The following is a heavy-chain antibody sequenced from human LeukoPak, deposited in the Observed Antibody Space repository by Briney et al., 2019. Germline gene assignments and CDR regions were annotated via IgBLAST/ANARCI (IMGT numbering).Heavy chain of an antibody. Sequence: PGGSLRLSCAASGFTFSSYSMNWVRQAPGKGLEWVSSISSSSSYIYYADSVKGRFTISRDNAKNSLYLQMNSLRAEDTAVYYCARGGQPIDGHDSGYYYGMDVWGQGTTVTVSS. D-gene: IGHD5-24*01. CDR1: GFTFSSYS. CDR2: ISSSSSYI. J-gene: IGHJ6*02. CDR3: ARGGQPIDGHDSGYYYGMDV. V-gene: IGHV3-21*01.